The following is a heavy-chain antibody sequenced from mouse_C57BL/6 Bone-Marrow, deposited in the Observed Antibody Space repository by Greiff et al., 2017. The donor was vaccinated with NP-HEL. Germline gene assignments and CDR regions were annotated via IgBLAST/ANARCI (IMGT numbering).Heavy chain of an antibody. Sequence: QVQLQQPGAELVKPGASVKVSCKASGYTFTTYPIEWMKQNHGKSLEWIGNFHPYNDDTKYNEKFKGKATLTVEKSSSTVYLELSRLTSDDSAVYYCAILYYDYDGHYFDYWGQGTTLTVSS. CDR2: FHPYNDDT. CDR1: GYTFTTYP. V-gene: IGHV1-47*01. CDR3: AILYYDYDGHYFDY. J-gene: IGHJ2*01. D-gene: IGHD2-4*01.